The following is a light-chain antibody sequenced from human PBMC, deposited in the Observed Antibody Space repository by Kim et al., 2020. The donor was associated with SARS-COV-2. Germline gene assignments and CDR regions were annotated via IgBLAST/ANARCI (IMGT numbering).Light chain of an antibody. CDR2: DAS. Sequence: ASVGDRDTITCRASQSISSWLAWYKQKPGKAPSLLIYDASNLESGVPSRFSGSGSGTEFTLTISSLQPDDFATYYCQQYSSYPWTFGQGTKVDIK. CDR1: QSISSW. V-gene: IGKV1-5*01. J-gene: IGKJ1*01. CDR3: QQYSSYPWT.